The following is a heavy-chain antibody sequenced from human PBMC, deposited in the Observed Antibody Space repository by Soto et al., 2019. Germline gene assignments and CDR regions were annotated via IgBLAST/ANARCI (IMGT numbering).Heavy chain of an antibody. D-gene: IGHD1-1*01. J-gene: IGHJ4*02. Sequence: GGSLRLSCAASGFTFSSYSMNWVRQAPGKGLEWVSYISSSSTIYYADSVKGRFTISRDNGMQSLFLHMNSLRDEDTAVYYCARDGKGAAYTFGPYYFYSWGQGA. CDR1: GFTFSSYS. CDR3: ARDGKGAAYTFGPYYFYS. V-gene: IGHV3-48*02. CDR2: ISSSSTI.